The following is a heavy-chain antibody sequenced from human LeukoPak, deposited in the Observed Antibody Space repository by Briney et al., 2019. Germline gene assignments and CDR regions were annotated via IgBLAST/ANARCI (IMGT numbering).Heavy chain of an antibody. CDR1: GFTFGDYA. V-gene: IGHV3-49*04. D-gene: IGHD3-10*01. CDR3: TNSLWFGELVY. J-gene: IGHJ4*02. Sequence: GGSLRLSCTASGFTFGDYAMSWVRQAPGKGLEWVGFIRSKADGGTTEYAASVKGRFTISRDDSKSIAYLQMNSLKTEDTAVYYCTNSLWFGELVYWGQGTLVTVSS. CDR2: IRSKADGGTT.